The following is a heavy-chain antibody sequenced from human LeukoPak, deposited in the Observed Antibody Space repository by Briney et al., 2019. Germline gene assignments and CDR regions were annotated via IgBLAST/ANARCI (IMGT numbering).Heavy chain of an antibody. CDR3: AKDLVLRYFDWAFDY. V-gene: IGHV3-30*18. J-gene: IGHJ4*02. Sequence: GGSLRLSCAASGFTFSSYGMHWVRQAPGKGLEWAAVISYDGSNKYYADSVKGRFTISRDNSKNTLYLQMNSLRAEDTAVYYCAKDLVLRYFDWAFDYWGQGTLVTVSS. D-gene: IGHD3-9*01. CDR2: ISYDGSNK. CDR1: GFTFSSYG.